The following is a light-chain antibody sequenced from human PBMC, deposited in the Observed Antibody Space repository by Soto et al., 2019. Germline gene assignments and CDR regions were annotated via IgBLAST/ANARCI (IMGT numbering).Light chain of an antibody. V-gene: IGKV3-15*01. CDR1: QSVSSN. CDR3: QQYNNWPPRYT. J-gene: IGKJ2*01. CDR2: GAS. Sequence: EIVMTQSTATLSVSPGERATLSCRASQSVSSNLAWYQQKPGQAPRLLIYGASTRATGIPARFSGSGSGTKFTLTISSLQSEVFAVYYCQQYNNWPPRYTFGQGTKLEIK.